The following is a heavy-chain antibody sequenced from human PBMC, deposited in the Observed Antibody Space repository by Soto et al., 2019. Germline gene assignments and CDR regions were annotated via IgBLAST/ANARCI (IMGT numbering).Heavy chain of an antibody. CDR1: GFTFGSYW. J-gene: IGHJ4*01. Sequence: GGSLRLSCAASGFTFGSYWLSWVRQAPGPGLELLATIKMDASEKTYVDSVQVRITMSRDNAKNSLYLKTESLRAEDTAFYYCARASVYGSGASVNHYPDYWGHGILVTVSS. CDR3: ARASVYGSGASVNHYPDY. CDR2: IKMDASEK. D-gene: IGHD3-10*01. V-gene: IGHV3-7*01.